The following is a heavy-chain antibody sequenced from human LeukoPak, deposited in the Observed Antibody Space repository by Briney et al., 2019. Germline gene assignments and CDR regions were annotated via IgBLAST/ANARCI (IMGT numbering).Heavy chain of an antibody. CDR2: IWYDGSKK. Sequence: PGRSLRLSCAASGFTFSSHGMHWVRQAPGKGLEWVALIWYDGSKKKYADSVQGRFTIWRDDSKSTLYLQINSLRAEDTAVYYCAKDLSYGSNWFDPWGQGTLVTVSS. J-gene: IGHJ5*02. CDR1: GFTFSSHG. D-gene: IGHD5-18*01. CDR3: AKDLSYGSNWFDP. V-gene: IGHV3-33*06.